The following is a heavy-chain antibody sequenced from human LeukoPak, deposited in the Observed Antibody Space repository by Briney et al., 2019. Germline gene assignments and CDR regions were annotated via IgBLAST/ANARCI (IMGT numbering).Heavy chain of an antibody. CDR3: ARGSLHRVDTISYCDV. D-gene: IGHD5-18*01. J-gene: IGHJ6*02. CDR1: GFTFSSYS. V-gene: IGHV3-21*01. Sequence: GGSLRLSCAASGFTFSSYSMNWVRQAPGKGLEWVSSISSSSSYIYYADSVKGRFTISRDNAKNSLYLQMNSLRAEDTAVYYCARGSLHRVDTISYCDVWGQGTTVTVSS. CDR2: ISSSSSYI.